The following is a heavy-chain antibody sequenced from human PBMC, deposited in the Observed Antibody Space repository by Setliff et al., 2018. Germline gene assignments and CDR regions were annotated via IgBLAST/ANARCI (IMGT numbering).Heavy chain of an antibody. CDR2: IYAGDSDT. J-gene: IGHJ5*02. D-gene: IGHD3-10*01. V-gene: IGHV5-51*01. CDR3: ARQKSTGSGNNWFDP. CDR1: GFSFTDFW. Sequence: PGESLKLSCKGSGFSFTDFWIGWVRQMPGKGLEWMGLIYAGDSDTRYNPSIQGRVTMSADKSINTAYLQWSSLKASDTAIYYCARQKSTGSGNNWFDPWGQGTLVTVSS.